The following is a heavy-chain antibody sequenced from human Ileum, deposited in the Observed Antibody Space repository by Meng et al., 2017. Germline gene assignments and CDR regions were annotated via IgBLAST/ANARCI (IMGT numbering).Heavy chain of an antibody. J-gene: IGHJ4*02. CDR2: IYYSGST. CDR1: GGSSSSGDYY. Sequence: QVQLQESGPGLVKPSQTRSLTCTGSGGSSSSGDYYWSWIRQPPGKGLEWIGYIYYSGSTYYNPSLKSRLTISVDTSKNQFSLKLSSVTAADTAVYYCARDRDSSGYYPYWGQGTLVTVSS. V-gene: IGHV4-30-4*01. CDR3: ARDRDSSGYYPY. D-gene: IGHD3-22*01.